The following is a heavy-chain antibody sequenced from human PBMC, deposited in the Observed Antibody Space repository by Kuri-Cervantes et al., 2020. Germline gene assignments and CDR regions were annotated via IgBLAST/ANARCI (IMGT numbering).Heavy chain of an antibody. Sequence: SVKVSCKASGGTFSSYAISWVRQAPGQGLEWMGGIIPIFGTANYAQKFQGRVTITADDSTSTAYMELSSLRSEDTAVYYWAGVLEGGVGGGPYDYWGQGTLVTVSS. CDR1: GGTFSSYA. J-gene: IGHJ4*02. CDR2: IIPIFGTA. CDR3: AGVLEGGVGGGPYDY. V-gene: IGHV1-69*13. D-gene: IGHD3-16*01.